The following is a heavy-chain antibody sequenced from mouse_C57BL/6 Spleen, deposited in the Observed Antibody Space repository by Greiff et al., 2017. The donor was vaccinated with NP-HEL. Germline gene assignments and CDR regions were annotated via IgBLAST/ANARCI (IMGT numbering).Heavy chain of an antibody. J-gene: IGHJ4*01. CDR1: GYTFTSYT. V-gene: IGHV1-4*01. CDR2: INPSSGYT. CDR3: ARGGTVVAPGYAMDY. Sequence: VQLQQSGAELARPGASVKMSCKASGYTFTSYTMHWIKQRPGQGLEWIGYINPSSGYTKYNQKFKDKATLTADKSSSTAYMQLSSLTSEDSAVYYCARGGTVVAPGYAMDYWGQGTSVTVSS. D-gene: IGHD1-1*01.